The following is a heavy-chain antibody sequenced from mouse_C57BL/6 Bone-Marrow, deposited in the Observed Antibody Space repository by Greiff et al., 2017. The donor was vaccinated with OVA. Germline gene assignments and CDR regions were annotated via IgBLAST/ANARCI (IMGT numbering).Heavy chain of an antibody. CDR3: AKGAGTWYFDV. J-gene: IGHJ1*03. CDR2: IWRGGST. CDR1: GFSLTSYG. D-gene: IGHD4-1*01. V-gene: IGHV2-5*01. Sequence: VQLQQSGPGLVQPSQSLSITCTVSGFSLTSYGVHWVRQSPGKGLEWLGVIWRGGSTDYNAAFMSRLSITTDNSKSQVFFKMNSLQADDTAIDYCAKGAGTWYFDVWGKGTTVTVSS.